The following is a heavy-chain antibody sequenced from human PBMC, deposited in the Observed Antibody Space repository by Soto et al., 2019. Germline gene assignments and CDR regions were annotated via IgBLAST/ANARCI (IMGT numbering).Heavy chain of an antibody. J-gene: IGHJ4*02. CDR1: GFTFSTYG. D-gene: IGHD6-19*01. CDR2: IWNHGRED. CDR3: VRGPWLVGDVTSFDY. V-gene: IGHV3-33*01. Sequence: GGSLRLSYAASGFTFSTYGMHWVRQAPGKGLEWVALIWNHGREDSYADSVKGRFTISRDNSKNTLWPQMNSLRADDTAVYYCVRGPWLVGDVTSFDYWGQGSLVTVSS.